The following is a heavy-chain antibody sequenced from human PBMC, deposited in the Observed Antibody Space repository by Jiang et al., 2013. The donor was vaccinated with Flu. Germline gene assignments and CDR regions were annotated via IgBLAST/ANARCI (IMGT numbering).Heavy chain of an antibody. J-gene: IGHJ4*02. V-gene: IGHV1-3*01. D-gene: IGHD6-13*01. CDR1: GYTFTSYA. Sequence: SGAEVKQPGASVKVYCQASGYTFTSYAVSWVRRAPGQSLEWMGWINPGNGDTKYSQKFQGRVSITRDTSATTVYMEVSSLRSEDTAVYYCARAAGRFGSSWYYFEDWGQGTLVSVSS. CDR3: ARAAGRFGSSWYYFED. CDR2: INPGNGDT.